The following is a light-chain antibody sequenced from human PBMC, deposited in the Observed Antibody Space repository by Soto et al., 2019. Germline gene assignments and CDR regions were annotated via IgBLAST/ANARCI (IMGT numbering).Light chain of an antibody. V-gene: IGLV2-14*01. Sequence: QSALTQPASVSGSPGQSITISCTGTSSDVGGYNYVSWYQQHPGKAPKLVIYEVSNRPSGVSNRFSGSKSGNTASLTISGLQAEEEADYYCSSYTSSSTLDVVFGGGTKVTVL. CDR3: SSYTSSSTLDVV. CDR2: EVS. CDR1: SSDVGGYNY. J-gene: IGLJ2*01.